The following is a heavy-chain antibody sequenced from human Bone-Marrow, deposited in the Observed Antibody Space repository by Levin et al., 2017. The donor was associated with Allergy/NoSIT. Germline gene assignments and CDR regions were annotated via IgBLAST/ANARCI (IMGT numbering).Heavy chain of an antibody. D-gene: IGHD6-13*01. J-gene: IGHJ6*03. CDR3: ARGAGIYSRAAGLAGYYYYMDV. V-gene: IGHV6-1*01. Sequence: PSETLSLTCAISGDSVSSNSAAWNWIRQSPSRGLEWLGRTYYRSKWYNDYAVSVKSRITINPDTSKNQFSLQLNSVTPEDTAVYYCARGAGIYSRAAGLAGYYYYMDVWGKGTTVTVSS. CDR2: TYYRSKWYN. CDR1: GDSVSSNSAA.